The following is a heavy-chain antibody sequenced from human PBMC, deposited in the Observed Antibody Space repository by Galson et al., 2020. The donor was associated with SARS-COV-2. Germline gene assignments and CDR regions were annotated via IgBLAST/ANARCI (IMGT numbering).Heavy chain of an antibody. CDR1: GDSITRGVYY. V-gene: IGHV4-61*02. Sequence: SETLSLTCTVSGDSITRGVYYWSWIRQPAGKGLVWIGCTHTNGHTDYDPSLMGRVTVSIDMSQNQFSLQLSSVTAADTAIYYCARQAPGGDSSGSYDRDYWGQGTLVTVSS. CDR3: ARQAPGGDSSGSYDRDY. D-gene: IGHD3-22*01. J-gene: IGHJ4*02. CDR2: THTNGHT.